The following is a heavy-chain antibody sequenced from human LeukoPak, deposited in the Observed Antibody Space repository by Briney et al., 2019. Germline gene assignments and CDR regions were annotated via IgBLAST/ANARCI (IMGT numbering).Heavy chain of an antibody. J-gene: IGHJ6*02. V-gene: IGHV3-48*04. CDR3: ARDRSSGWSYGMDV. CDR1: GFTFSSYS. Sequence: PGGSLRLSYAASGFTFSSYSMNWVRQAPGKGLEWVSYISSSGSTIYYADSVKGRFTISRDNAKNPLYLQMNSLRAEDTAVYYCARDRSSGWSYGMDVWGQGTTVTVSS. D-gene: IGHD6-19*01. CDR2: ISSSGSTI.